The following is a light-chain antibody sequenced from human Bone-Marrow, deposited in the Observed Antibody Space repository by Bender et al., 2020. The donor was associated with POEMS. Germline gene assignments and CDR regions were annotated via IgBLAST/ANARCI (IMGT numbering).Light chain of an antibody. CDR1: SSDAGGFKY. CDR3: NSYTSASTLI. Sequence: QSALTQPASVSGSPGQSITISCTGTSSDAGGFKYVSWYQQYPGKAPKLIIFEVSNRPSGVSSRFSGSRSGNTASLTISGLQPEDEADYYCNSYTSASTLIFGGGTKLTVL. V-gene: IGLV2-14*01. J-gene: IGLJ2*01. CDR2: EVS.